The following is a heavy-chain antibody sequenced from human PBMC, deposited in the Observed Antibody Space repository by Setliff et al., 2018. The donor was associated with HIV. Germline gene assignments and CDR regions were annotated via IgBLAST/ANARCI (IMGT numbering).Heavy chain of an antibody. V-gene: IGHV3-15*07. CDR2: IKSERDGGTT. CDR1: GFTFNVAW. Sequence: PGGSLRLSCAASGFTFNVAWMNWVRQAPGKGLEWVGRIKSERDGGTTDYAAPVKGRFTISTDDSKNTLYLEMNSLKTEDTAMYYCTTLVGANPYHDAFDLWGQGTMVTVSS. CDR3: TTLVGANPYHDAFDL. J-gene: IGHJ3*01. D-gene: IGHD1-26*01.